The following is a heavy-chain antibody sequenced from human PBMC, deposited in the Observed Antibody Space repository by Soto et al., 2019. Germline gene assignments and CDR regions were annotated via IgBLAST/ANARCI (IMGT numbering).Heavy chain of an antibody. V-gene: IGHV1-69*01. CDR1: GGTFSSYA. J-gene: IGHJ4*02. CDR2: IIPIFGTA. CDR3: ARDRARSYPFDY. Sequence: QVQLVQSGAEVKKPGSSVKVSCKASGGTFSSYAISWVRQAPGQGLDWMGGIIPIFGTANYAQKLQGRVTITTDESTSTAYMELSSLRSEDTAVYYCARDRARSYPFDYWGQGTLVTVSS. D-gene: IGHD2-15*01.